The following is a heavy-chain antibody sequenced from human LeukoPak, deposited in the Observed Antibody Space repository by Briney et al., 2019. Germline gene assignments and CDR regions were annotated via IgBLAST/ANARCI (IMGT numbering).Heavy chain of an antibody. D-gene: IGHD3-10*01. CDR1: GFTFSSYS. Sequence: PGGSLRLSCAASGFTFSSYSMNWVRQAPGKGLEWVSSISSSSSYIYYADSVKGRFTISRDNAKNSLYLQMNSLRPEDTALYFCAEESPHGSVIWGQGTLVTVSS. CDR3: AEESPHGSVI. J-gene: IGHJ4*02. CDR2: ISSSSSYI. V-gene: IGHV3-21*04.